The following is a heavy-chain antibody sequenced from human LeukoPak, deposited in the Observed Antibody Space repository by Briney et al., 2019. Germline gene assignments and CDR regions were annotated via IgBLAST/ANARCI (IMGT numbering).Heavy chain of an antibody. CDR2: INHSGST. V-gene: IGHV4-34*01. J-gene: IGHJ4*02. D-gene: IGHD6-13*01. CDR3: ARQAIAAAGDYFDY. CDR1: GGSFSGYY. Sequence: ASETLSRTCAVYGGSFSGYYWSWLRQPPGKGLEWIGEINHSGSTNYNPSLKSRVTISVDTSKNQFSLKLSSVTAADTAVYYCARQAIAAAGDYFDYWGQGTLVTVSS.